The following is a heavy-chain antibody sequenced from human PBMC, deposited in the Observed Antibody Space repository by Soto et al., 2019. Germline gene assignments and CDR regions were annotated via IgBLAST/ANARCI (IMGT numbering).Heavy chain of an antibody. D-gene: IGHD2-15*01. CDR2: IFPTDSDT. V-gene: IGHV5-51*01. Sequence: EVQLVQSGTELKTPGESLKISCQGSADTFKTYWIGWVRQLPGKGLEWMGIIFPTDSDTRYSPSFQGQVTISADTSINTAYLQWSSLRASDTALYYCARLLLPSSPYFDYWGPGTLVTVSS. CDR3: ARLLLPSSPYFDY. J-gene: IGHJ4*02. CDR1: ADTFKTYW.